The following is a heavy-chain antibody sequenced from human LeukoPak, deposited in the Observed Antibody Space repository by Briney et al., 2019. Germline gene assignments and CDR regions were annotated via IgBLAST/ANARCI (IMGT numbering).Heavy chain of an antibody. CDR2: ICSGNSNI. CDR1: GFTFSSYT. J-gene: IGHJ5*02. Sequence: GGSLRLSCAASGFTFSSYTMNWVRQAPGKGLEWVSYICSGNSNIYYADSVRGRFTISRDNAKNSLYLQMNSLRVEDTAVYYCARMEIVIEPAADSWFDPGGQGTLVTVAS. CDR3: ARMEIVIEPAADSWFDP. V-gene: IGHV3-48*01. D-gene: IGHD2-2*03.